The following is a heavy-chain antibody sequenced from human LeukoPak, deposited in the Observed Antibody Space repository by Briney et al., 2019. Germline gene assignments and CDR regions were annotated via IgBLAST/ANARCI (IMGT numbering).Heavy chain of an antibody. D-gene: IGHD3-3*01. V-gene: IGHV4-30-4*08. CDR2: IYYSGST. J-gene: IGHJ4*02. Sequence: PSQTLSLTCTVSGGSISSGDYYWSRIRQPPGKGLEWIGYIYYSGSTYYNPSLKSRVTISVDTSKNQFSLKLSSVTAAETAVCYCARGGHLDDFWSGYYFYWGQGTLVTVSS. CDR1: GGSISSGDYY. CDR3: ARGGHLDDFWSGYYFY.